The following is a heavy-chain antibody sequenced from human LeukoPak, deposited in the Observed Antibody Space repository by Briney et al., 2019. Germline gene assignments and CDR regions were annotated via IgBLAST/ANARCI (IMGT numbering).Heavy chain of an antibody. Sequence: SETLSLTCTVSGDSINSYYWNWIRQPPGKRLEWTGYIHYGKNTNYNPSLKSPVTISLATSRKFFSLNLSSVTAADTAVYYCARDLPPGWFDSWGQGTLV. CDR2: IHYGKNT. J-gene: IGHJ5*01. V-gene: IGHV4-59*12. CDR3: ARDLPPGWFDS. CDR1: GDSINSYY.